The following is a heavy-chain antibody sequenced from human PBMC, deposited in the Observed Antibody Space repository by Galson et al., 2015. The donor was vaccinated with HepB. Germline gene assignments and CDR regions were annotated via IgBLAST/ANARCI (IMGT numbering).Heavy chain of an antibody. Sequence: SLRLSCAASGFTFISYAMNWVRQAPGKGLEWASGISGSGGSTYYADSVKGRFTISRDNSKNTLYLQMNSLRAEDTAVYYCAKEEIAAAGTSPAFDPWGQGTLVIVSS. V-gene: IGHV3-23*01. J-gene: IGHJ5*02. CDR2: ISGSGGST. CDR1: GFTFISYA. D-gene: IGHD6-13*01. CDR3: AKEEIAAAGTSPAFDP.